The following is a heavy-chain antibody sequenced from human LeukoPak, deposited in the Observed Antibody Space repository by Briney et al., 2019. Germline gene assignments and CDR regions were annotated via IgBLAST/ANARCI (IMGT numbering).Heavy chain of an antibody. CDR3: ARETYYYDSSSYYVTYYYYMDV. CDR2: IYNSGST. Sequence: SETLSLTCTVSGGSISSGDYNWGWHRQPPGKGLEWIVYIYNSGSTYYNPSLKSRVTISVQTSNNQFSLKLSSVTAADTPVYYCARETYYYDSSSYYVTYYYYMDVWGKGTTVTVSS. CDR1: GGSISSGDYN. J-gene: IGHJ6*03. D-gene: IGHD3-22*01. V-gene: IGHV4-30-4*02.